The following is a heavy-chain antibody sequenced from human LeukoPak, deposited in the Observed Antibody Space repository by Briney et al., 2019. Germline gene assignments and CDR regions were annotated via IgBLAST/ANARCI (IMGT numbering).Heavy chain of an antibody. CDR1: GFTFSSYA. V-gene: IGHV3-23*01. Sequence: GGSLRLSCAASGFTFSSYAISWVRQAPGKGLEWVSAISGSGGSTSYADSVKGRFTISRDNAKNSLYLQMNSLRAEDTAVYYCARDGPGDIVVVVAAQDDAFDIWGQGTMVTVSS. D-gene: IGHD2-15*01. CDR2: ISGSGGST. J-gene: IGHJ3*02. CDR3: ARDGPGDIVVVVAAQDDAFDI.